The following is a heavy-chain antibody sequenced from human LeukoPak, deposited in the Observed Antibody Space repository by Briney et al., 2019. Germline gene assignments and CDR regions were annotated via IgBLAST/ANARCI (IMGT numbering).Heavy chain of an antibody. J-gene: IGHJ4*02. CDR2: LYTGGRT. V-gene: IGHV3-53*05. CDR1: GFTVSSHY. CDR3: ARDEPRAC. Sequence: PGGSLRLSCVASGFTVSSHYMSWVRQAPGKGLEWVSLLYTGGRTYYADSVKGRFTISRDNSKNTLYLQMNSLRAEDTAVYYCARDEPRACWGQGTLVTVSS. D-gene: IGHD1-14*01.